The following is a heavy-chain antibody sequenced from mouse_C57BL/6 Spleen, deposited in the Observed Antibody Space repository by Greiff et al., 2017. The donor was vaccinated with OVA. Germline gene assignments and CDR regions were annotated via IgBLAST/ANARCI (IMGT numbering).Heavy chain of an antibody. J-gene: IGHJ2*01. CDR1: GYTFTSYW. D-gene: IGHD4-1*01. CDR2: IHPNSGST. Sequence: QVQLQQPGAELVKPGASVKLSCKASGYTFTSYWMHWVKQRPGQGLEWIGMIHPNSGSTNYNEKFKSKATLTVDKSSSTAYMQLSSLTSEDSAVYYCARQANWDGGYYFDYWGQGTTLTVSS. V-gene: IGHV1-64*01. CDR3: ARQANWDGGYYFDY.